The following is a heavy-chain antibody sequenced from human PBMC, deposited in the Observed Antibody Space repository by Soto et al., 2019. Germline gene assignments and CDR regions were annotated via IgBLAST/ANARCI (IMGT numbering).Heavy chain of an antibody. CDR2: IHYSGTT. CDR3: AAGEASSRNLAPYYLDF. D-gene: IGHD6-13*01. Sequence: TSETLSLTCTVSGGSMRNYFWTWIRQPPGKGPEWIGYIHYSGTTSFFPSYNPSLRSRVTISEDTSKNQFSLKLLSVTTADTAVYFCAAGEASSRNLAPYYLDFWGQGTLVT. CDR1: GGSMRNYF. V-gene: IGHV4-59*01. J-gene: IGHJ4*02.